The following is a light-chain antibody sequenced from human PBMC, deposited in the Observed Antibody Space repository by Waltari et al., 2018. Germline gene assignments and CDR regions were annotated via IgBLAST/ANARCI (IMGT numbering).Light chain of an antibody. CDR2: GAS. CDR3: QQYGSLPWT. J-gene: IGKJ1*01. Sequence: EILLTQSPATLSLSPGDRATLSCRASANVPSGYLAWYQQKPGQAPRLLIFGASSGATGVPDRFSGSESGTDFTLTISRLEPEDFAVYYCQQYGSLPWTFGQGTKVEIK. V-gene: IGKV3-20*01. CDR1: ANVPSGY.